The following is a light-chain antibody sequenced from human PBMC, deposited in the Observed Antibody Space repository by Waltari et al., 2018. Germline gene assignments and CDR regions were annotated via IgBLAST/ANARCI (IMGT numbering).Light chain of an antibody. CDR3: QQYGVSPLT. Sequence: DIVLPQSPGTQSVSPGEGATLSCRASQSVATISLAWSQQKVGQAPRLVIYDASTSATGIPDRFSGSGSGTDFTLTISRLEPEDFAVYYCQQYGVSPLTFGGGTKVEVK. CDR2: DAS. CDR1: QSVATIS. J-gene: IGKJ4*01. V-gene: IGKV3-20*01.